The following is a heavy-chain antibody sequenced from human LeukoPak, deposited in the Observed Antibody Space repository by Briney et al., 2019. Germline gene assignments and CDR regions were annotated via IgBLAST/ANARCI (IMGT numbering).Heavy chain of an antibody. CDR2: ISSSSSYI. V-gene: IGHV3-21*01. CDR1: GFTFSSYS. Sequence: PGGSLRLSCAASGFTFSSYSMNWVRQAPGKGLEWVSSISSSSSYIYYADSVKGRFTISRDNSKNSLYLQMNSLRAEDTAVYYCARDGYGDYLYNWFDPWGKGTLVTVSS. CDR3: ARDGYGDYLYNWFDP. D-gene: IGHD4-17*01. J-gene: IGHJ5*02.